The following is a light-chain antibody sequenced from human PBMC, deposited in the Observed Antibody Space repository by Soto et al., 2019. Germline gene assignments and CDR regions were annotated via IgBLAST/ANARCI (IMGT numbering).Light chain of an antibody. Sequence: SYELTQPPSVSVSPGQTASIPCSGDKLGDKYACWYQQKPGQSPVLVIFQDNKRPSGIPERFSGANSGNTATLTISGTQAMDEADYYCQAWDSSTVVFGGGTKLTLL. CDR1: KLGDKY. CDR2: QDN. J-gene: IGLJ2*01. V-gene: IGLV3-1*01. CDR3: QAWDSSTVV.